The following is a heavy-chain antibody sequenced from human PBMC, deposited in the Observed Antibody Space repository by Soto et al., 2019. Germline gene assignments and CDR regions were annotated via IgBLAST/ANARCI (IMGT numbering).Heavy chain of an antibody. CDR2: ISSSSSNI. CDR1: GFTFSTYT. V-gene: IGHV3-21*01. Sequence: PGGSLRLSCAASGFTFSTYTMNWVRQAPGKGLEWVSSISSSSSNIYYADSVKGRFTISRDNAKHSLYLQMNSLRAEDTAVYYCARDLLAGFDYWGQGTLVTVSS. J-gene: IGHJ4*02. CDR3: ARDLLAGFDY.